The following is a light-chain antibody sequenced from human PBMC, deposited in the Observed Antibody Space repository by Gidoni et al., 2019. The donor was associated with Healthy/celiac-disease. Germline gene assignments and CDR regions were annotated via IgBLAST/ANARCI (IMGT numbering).Light chain of an antibody. CDR1: SSDVGRYNL. V-gene: IGLV2-23*01. Sequence: QSALTQPASVSGSPGQSITISCTGTSSDVGRYNLVSWYQQHPGKAPKLMIYEGSKRPSGVSNRFSGSKSGNTASLTISGLQAEDEADYYCCSYAGSSPVFGGGTKLTVL. CDR3: CSYAGSSPV. J-gene: IGLJ2*01. CDR2: EGS.